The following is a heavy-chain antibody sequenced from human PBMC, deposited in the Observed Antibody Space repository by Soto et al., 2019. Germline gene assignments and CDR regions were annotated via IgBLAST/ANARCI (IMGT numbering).Heavy chain of an antibody. D-gene: IGHD6-19*01. CDR2: VAYDGSYQ. CDR3: AKVHVNSGPSPDWFDP. Sequence: QVQLVESGGGVVQPGRSLRLSCAASGFSISSYGMHWVRQTPGKGLQWVAVVAYDGSYQHYADSVKGRFTISRDISKNTLFLEMDSLKPEDTAVYYCAKVHVNSGPSPDWFDPWSQGTLVTVSS. CDR1: GFSISSYG. J-gene: IGHJ5*02. V-gene: IGHV3-30*18.